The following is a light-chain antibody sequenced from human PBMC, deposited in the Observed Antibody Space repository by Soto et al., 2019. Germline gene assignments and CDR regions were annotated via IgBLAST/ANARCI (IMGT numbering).Light chain of an antibody. V-gene: IGKV3-11*01. CDR1: QNVRSY. J-gene: IGKJ5*01. Sequence: IVLTQSPATLSLSPWERATLSCGASQNVRSYLAWYQQKPGQAPRLLIYDVSNRATGIPARFSGSGSGTDFTLTISSLEPEDFAVYYCQQRSNWPITFGQGTRLEIK. CDR3: QQRSNWPIT. CDR2: DVS.